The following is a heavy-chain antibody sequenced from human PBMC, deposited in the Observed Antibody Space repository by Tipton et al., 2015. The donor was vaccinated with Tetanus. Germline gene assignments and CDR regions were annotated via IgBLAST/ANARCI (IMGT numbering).Heavy chain of an antibody. Sequence: TLSLTCTVSGGSISSGDYYWSWIRQPPGKGLEWIGYIYYSGSTYYNPSLKSRVTISVDTSKNQFSLKLSTVTAADTAVYYSARRRGVYSGGCFDYWGLGSLVTVSS. CDR1: GGSISSGDYY. V-gene: IGHV4-30-4*01. CDR2: IYYSGST. D-gene: IGHD1-26*01. CDR3: ARRRGVYSGGCFDY. J-gene: IGHJ4*02.